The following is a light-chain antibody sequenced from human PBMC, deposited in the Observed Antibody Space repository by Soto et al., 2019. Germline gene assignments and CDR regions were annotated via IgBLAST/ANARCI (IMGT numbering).Light chain of an antibody. V-gene: IGLV2-14*01. CDR3: SSYTSRNTWV. Sequence: QSALTQPPSASGSPGRSVTISCTGTSSDVGGYDYVSWYQHHPGNAPKLILYEVKNRPSGVSNRFSGSESANTASLTISGLQPEDEADYYCSSYTSRNTWVFGGGTTLTVL. J-gene: IGLJ3*02. CDR2: EVK. CDR1: SSDVGGYDY.